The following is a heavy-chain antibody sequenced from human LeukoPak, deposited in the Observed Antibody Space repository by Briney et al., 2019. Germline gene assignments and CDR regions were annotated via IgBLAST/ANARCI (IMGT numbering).Heavy chain of an antibody. CDR3: GKDGGQYSSGPEFDP. CDR1: GILFSNTA. CDR2: ISGGGERA. D-gene: IGHD6-19*01. V-gene: IGHV3-23*01. J-gene: IGHJ5*02. Sequence: GGSLRLSCTASGILFSNTAMNWARQSPGRGLEWVSAISGGGERAFYADSVKGRFTISRDNSKNILYLQMNSLTANDTAIYYCGKDGGQYSSGPEFDPRGQGALVTVSS.